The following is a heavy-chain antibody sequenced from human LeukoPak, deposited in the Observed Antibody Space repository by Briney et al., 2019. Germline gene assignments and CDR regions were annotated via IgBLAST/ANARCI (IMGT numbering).Heavy chain of an antibody. CDR3: ARDTSGGWXXDXDY. CDR1: GFTFSSYS. D-gene: IGHD6-13*01. V-gene: IGHV3-21*01. CDR2: ISSSSSYI. J-gene: IGHJ4*02. Sequence: GGSLRLSCAASGFTFSSYSMNWVRQAPGKGLEWVSSISSSSSYIYYADSVKGRFTISRDNAKNSLYLQMNSLRAEDTAGYYCARDTSGGWXXDXDYWGQXXXVXXSS.